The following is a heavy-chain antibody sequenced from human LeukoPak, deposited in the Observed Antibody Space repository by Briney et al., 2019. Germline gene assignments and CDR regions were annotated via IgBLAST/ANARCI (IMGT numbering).Heavy chain of an antibody. Sequence: SETLSLTCTVSGGSISSYYWSWIRQPPGKGLEWIGYIYYSGSTNYNPSLKSRVTISVDTSKNQFSLKLSSVTAADTAVYCCAGGGDGYNPHRGYYFDYWGQGTLVTVSS. D-gene: IGHD5-24*01. V-gene: IGHV4-59*08. J-gene: IGHJ4*02. CDR2: IYYSGST. CDR1: GGSISSYY. CDR3: AGGGDGYNPHRGYYFDY.